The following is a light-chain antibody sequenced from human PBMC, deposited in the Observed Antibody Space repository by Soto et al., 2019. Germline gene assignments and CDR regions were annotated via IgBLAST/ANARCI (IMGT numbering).Light chain of an antibody. Sequence: EIVLTQSPGTLSLSPGERATLSCRASQSVSSTYLAWYQQKPGQAPRLLIYGASSRATGIPDRFSGSGSGTDFTLIISRLEPEDFAVYYCQQYGSSPGVTFGQGTRLEIK. CDR1: QSVSSTY. J-gene: IGKJ5*01. CDR2: GAS. V-gene: IGKV3-20*01. CDR3: QQYGSSPGVT.